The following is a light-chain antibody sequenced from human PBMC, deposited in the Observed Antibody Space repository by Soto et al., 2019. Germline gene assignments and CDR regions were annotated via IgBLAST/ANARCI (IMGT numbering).Light chain of an antibody. CDR3: SSYAGSNNFKV. CDR2: EVS. V-gene: IGLV2-8*01. CDR1: SSDVGGYNY. Sequence: QSALTQPPSASGSPGQSVTISCTGTSSDVGGYNYVSWYQQHPGKAPKLMIYEVSKQPSGVPDRFSGSKSGNTASLTVSGLQAEDEADYYCSSYAGSNNFKVFGGGTKVTVL. J-gene: IGLJ2*01.